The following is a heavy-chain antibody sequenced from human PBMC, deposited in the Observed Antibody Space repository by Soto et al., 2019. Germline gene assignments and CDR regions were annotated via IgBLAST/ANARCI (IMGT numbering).Heavy chain of an antibody. CDR2: VYYSGNT. CDR1: GGPITTTSFY. J-gene: IGHJ6*02. Sequence: SETLSLTCNVSGGPITTTSFYWAWIRQPPGKRLEWIGSVYYSGNTYYNPSLKSRVTISVDTSKNQLSLKLNSVTAADTAVYHCARHRLVTVITAENGLDVWGQGTTVTVSS. CDR3: ARHRLVTVITAENGLDV. D-gene: IGHD1-20*01. V-gene: IGHV4-39*01.